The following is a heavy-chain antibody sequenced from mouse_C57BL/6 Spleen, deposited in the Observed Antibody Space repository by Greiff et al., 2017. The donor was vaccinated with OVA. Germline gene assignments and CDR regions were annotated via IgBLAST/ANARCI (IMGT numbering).Heavy chain of an antibody. Sequence: QVQLQQSGAELVKPGASVKISCKASGYAFSSYWMNWVKQRPGKGFEWIGKIYPGDGVTNYNGKFKGKATLTADKSSSTAYMQLSSLTSEDSAVYFCARDYGSSYLDYWGQGTTLTVSS. CDR3: ARDYGSSYLDY. D-gene: IGHD1-1*01. CDR1: GYAFSSYW. J-gene: IGHJ2*01. V-gene: IGHV1-80*01. CDR2: IYPGDGVT.